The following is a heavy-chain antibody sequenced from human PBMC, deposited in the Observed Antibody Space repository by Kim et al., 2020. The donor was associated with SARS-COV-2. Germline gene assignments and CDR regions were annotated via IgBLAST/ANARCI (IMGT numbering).Heavy chain of an antibody. D-gene: IGHD6-13*01. Sequence: YTDFAVSVKSRITINPDTSKNQFSLQLNSVTPEDTAVYYCARSRISSFDYWGQGTLVTVSS. CDR3: ARSRISSFDY. J-gene: IGHJ4*02. V-gene: IGHV6-1*01. CDR2: YT.